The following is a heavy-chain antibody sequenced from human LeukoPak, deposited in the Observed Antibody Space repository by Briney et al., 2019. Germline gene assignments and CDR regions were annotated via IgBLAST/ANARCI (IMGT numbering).Heavy chain of an antibody. J-gene: IGHJ4*02. CDR3: ARRGGYHYYFDY. CDR1: GYTFTSYA. V-gene: IGHV1-3*01. D-gene: IGHD5-12*01. CDR2: INAGNGNT. Sequence: ASVKVSCKASGYTFTSYAMHWVRQAPGQRLEWMGWINAGNGNTKYSQKFQGRVTITRDTSASTAYMELSSLRSEDTAVYYCARRGGYHYYFDYWGQGTLVTVPS.